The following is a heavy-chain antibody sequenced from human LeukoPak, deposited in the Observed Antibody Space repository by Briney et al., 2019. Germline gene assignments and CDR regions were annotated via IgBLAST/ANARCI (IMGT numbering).Heavy chain of an antibody. V-gene: IGHV3-23*01. Sequence: GGSLRLSCAASGFTFSTYGMNWVRQAPGKGLEWVSAISAGGGNTYYADSVKGRFTISRDNSKNTLFLEMNSLRAEDTAVYYCAKEYSVRNQFDYWGQGTLVAVSS. J-gene: IGHJ4*02. CDR2: ISAGGGNT. CDR3: AKEYSVRNQFDY. D-gene: IGHD1-14*01. CDR1: GFTFSTYG.